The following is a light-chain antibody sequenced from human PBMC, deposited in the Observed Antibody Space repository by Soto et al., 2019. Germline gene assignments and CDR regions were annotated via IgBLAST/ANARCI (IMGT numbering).Light chain of an antibody. V-gene: IGKV1-13*02. CDR2: DAS. J-gene: IGKJ3*01. CDR3: QQFNSYPLT. Sequence: AIPLTQSPSSLSASVGDRVTITCRASQGISSALAWYQQKPGKAPKLLIYDASSLESGVTSRFSGRGSGTDFTLTISSLQPEDFATYYCQQFNSYPLTFGPGTKVDIK. CDR1: QGISSA.